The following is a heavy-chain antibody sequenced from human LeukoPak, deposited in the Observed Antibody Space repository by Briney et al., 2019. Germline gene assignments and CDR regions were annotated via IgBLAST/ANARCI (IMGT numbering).Heavy chain of an antibody. Sequence: PGRSLRLSCAASGFTFNDYAMHWVRQAPGKGLEWVSGISWNSGSIDYADSVKGRFTISRDNAKKSLYLQMNSLRAEDTALYYCAKENNYYDSSASFDIWGQGTMVTVSS. CDR1: GFTFNDYA. CDR2: ISWNSGSI. V-gene: IGHV3-9*01. D-gene: IGHD3-22*01. J-gene: IGHJ3*02. CDR3: AKENNYYDSSASFDI.